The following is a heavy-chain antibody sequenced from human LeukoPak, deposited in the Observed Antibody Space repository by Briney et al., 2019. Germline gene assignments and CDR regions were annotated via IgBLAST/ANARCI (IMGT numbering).Heavy chain of an antibody. CDR1: GGSFSGYY. Sequence: SETLSLTCAVYGGSFSGYYWSWIRQPPGKGLEWIGEINHSGSTNYNPSLKSRVTISVDTSKNQFSLKPSSVTAADTAVYYCARGPEYCSSTSCQVYYYGMDVWGQGTTVTVSS. D-gene: IGHD2-2*01. CDR3: ARGPEYCSSTSCQVYYYGMDV. CDR2: INHSGST. V-gene: IGHV4-34*01. J-gene: IGHJ6*02.